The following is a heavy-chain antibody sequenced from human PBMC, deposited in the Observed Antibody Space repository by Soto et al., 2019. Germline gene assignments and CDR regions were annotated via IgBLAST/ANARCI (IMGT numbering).Heavy chain of an antibody. CDR2: ISGSGGST. Sequence: EVQLLESGGGLVQPGGSLRLSCAASGFTFSSYAMSWVRQAPGKGLEWVSAISGSGGSTYYADSVKGRFTISRDNSKNTLYPQMNSLRAEDTAVYYCAKGDSAVAGTGGVGFDYWGQGTLVTVSS. D-gene: IGHD6-19*01. V-gene: IGHV3-23*01. CDR1: GFTFSSYA. J-gene: IGHJ4*02. CDR3: AKGDSAVAGTGGVGFDY.